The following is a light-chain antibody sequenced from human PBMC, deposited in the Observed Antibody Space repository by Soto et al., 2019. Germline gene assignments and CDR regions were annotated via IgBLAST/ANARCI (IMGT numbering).Light chain of an antibody. Sequence: DIQMTQSPSTLSASVGDRVTITCRASQSISSWLAWYQQKPGKAPKLLIYKASGLESGVPSRFSGSGSGTDFTLTIDSLQPDDFATYYCQQYNSFSWTFGQGTKVDIK. V-gene: IGKV1-5*03. CDR3: QQYNSFSWT. CDR1: QSISSW. CDR2: KAS. J-gene: IGKJ1*01.